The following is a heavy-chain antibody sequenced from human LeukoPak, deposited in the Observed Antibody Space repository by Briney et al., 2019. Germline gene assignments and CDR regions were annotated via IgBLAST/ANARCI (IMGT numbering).Heavy chain of an antibody. CDR3: ARDSEYCSGGSCVFDY. D-gene: IGHD2-15*01. CDR1: GFMFSQHT. J-gene: IGHJ4*02. V-gene: IGHV3-23*01. CDR2: ISGSGDAT. Sequence: GGSLRLSCAVSGFMFSQHTMSWVRQAPGKRLEWVSSISGSGDATRYADSVMGRFTISRDNAKNTLSLQMNSLRAEDTAVYYCARDSEYCSGGSCVFDYWGQGTLVTVSS.